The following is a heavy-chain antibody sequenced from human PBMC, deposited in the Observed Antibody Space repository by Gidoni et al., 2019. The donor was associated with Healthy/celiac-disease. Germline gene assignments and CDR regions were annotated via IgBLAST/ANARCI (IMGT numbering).Heavy chain of an antibody. CDR2: IYYSGST. V-gene: IGHV4-31*03. D-gene: IGHD2-15*01. J-gene: IGHJ5*02. CDR3: ARDRVVVAATPSGFDP. CDR1: GGSIRSGGYY. Sequence: QVQLQESGPGLVKPSQTLSLTCTVSGGSIRSGGYYWSWIRQHPGKGLAWIGYIYYSGSTYYNPSLKSRVTISVDTSKNQFSLKLSSVTAADTAVYYCARDRVVVAATPSGFDPWGQGTLVTVSS.